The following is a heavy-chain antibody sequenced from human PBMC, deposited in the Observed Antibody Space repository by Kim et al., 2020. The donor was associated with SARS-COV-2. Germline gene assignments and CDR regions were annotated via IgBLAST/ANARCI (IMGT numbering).Heavy chain of an antibody. CDR2: INHSGST. CDR1: GGSFSGYY. V-gene: IGHV4-34*01. CDR3: ARGGGGYCSGGSCRHYYYYYGMDV. J-gene: IGHJ6*02. D-gene: IGHD2-15*01. Sequence: SETLSLTCAVYGGSFSGYYWSWIRQPPGKGLEWIGEINHSGSTNYNPSLKSRVTISVDTSKNQFSLKLSSVTAADTAVYYCARGGGGYCSGGSCRHYYYYYGMDVWGQGTTVTVSS.